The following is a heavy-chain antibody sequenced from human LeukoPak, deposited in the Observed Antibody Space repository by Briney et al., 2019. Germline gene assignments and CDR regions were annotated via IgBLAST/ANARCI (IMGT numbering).Heavy chain of an antibody. D-gene: IGHD3-22*01. CDR3: ARQNYYDSSGYYRYSYFDY. CDR1: GYSFTSYW. J-gene: IGHJ4*02. V-gene: IGHV5-51*01. CDR2: IYPGDSDT. Sequence: GESLQISCQGSGYSFTSYWIGWVRQMPGKGLEWMGIIYPGDSDTRYSPSFQGQVTISADRSISTAYLQWSSLKASDTAMYYCARQNYYDSSGYYRYSYFDYWGQGTLVTVSS.